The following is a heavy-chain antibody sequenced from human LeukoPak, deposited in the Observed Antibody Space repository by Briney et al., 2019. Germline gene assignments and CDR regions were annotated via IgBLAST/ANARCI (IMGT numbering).Heavy chain of an antibody. CDR1: GLTFSGYW. CDR2: INQGASEK. J-gene: IGHJ4*02. V-gene: IGHV3-7*01. CDR3: ASDGGPFDH. D-gene: IGHD3-3*01. Sequence: PGGSLRLSCAASGLTFSGYWMSWVRQAPGKGLEWVASINQGASEKYYVDSVRGRFTISRDNAKKSLTLQMNSLRVDDTAVYYCASDGGPFDHWGQGTLVTVSS.